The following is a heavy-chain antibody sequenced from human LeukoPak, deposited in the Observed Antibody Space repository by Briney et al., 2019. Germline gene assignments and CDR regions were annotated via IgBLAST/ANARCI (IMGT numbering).Heavy chain of an antibody. D-gene: IGHD6-13*01. V-gene: IGHV3-43*01. J-gene: IGHJ6*03. Sequence: GGSLRLSCAASGFSFDDYTMHWVRQAPGKGLEWVSLISWDGGSTYYADSVKGRFTISRDNSKNSLYLQMNSLRTEDTALYYCAKDGTRRGYSSSWYDRDYYYMDVWGKGTTVTVSS. CDR1: GFSFDDYT. CDR3: AKDGTRRGYSSSWYDRDYYYMDV. CDR2: ISWDGGST.